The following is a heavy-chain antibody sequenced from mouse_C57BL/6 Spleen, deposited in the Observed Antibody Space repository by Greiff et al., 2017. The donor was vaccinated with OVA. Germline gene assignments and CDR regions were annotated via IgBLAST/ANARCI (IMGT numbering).Heavy chain of an antibody. J-gene: IGHJ1*03. D-gene: IGHD1-1*01. CDR2: INPNNGGT. CDR3: ARSFITTVVAYWYFDV. CDR1: GYTFTDYY. Sequence: EVKLQQSGPELVKPGASVKISCKASGYTFTDYYMNWVKQSHGKSLEWIGDINPNNGGTSYNQKFKGKATLTVDKSSSTAYMELRSLTSEDSAVYYCARSFITTVVAYWYFDVWGTGTTVTVSS. V-gene: IGHV1-26*01.